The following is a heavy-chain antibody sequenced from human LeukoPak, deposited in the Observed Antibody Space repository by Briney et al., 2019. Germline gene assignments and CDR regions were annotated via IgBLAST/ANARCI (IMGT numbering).Heavy chain of an antibody. CDR3: AKDLGGSATTV. CDR2: ISWSGDRM. CDR1: GFTFEDHV. V-gene: IGHV3-9*01. Sequence: GGSLRLSRAASGFTFEDHVMHWVRQAPGKGLEWVSSISWSGDRMGYADAVKGRFTISRDNAKNSLFLQMNSLRVEDTALHYCAKDLGGSATTVWGQGTLVTVSS. D-gene: IGHD2-2*01. J-gene: IGHJ4*02.